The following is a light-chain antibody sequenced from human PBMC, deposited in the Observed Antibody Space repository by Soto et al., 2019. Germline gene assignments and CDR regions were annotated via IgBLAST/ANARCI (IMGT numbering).Light chain of an antibody. CDR2: AAS. V-gene: IGKV1-9*01. CDR3: QQLNSYPPYT. J-gene: IGKJ2*01. CDR1: QGISSY. Sequence: IQLTQSPSSLSASVGDRVTITCRASQGISSYLAWYLQKPGKAPKLLIYAASTLQSGVPSRFSGIGSGTDFTLTISSLQPEDFATYYCQQLNSYPPYTFGQGTKLEIK.